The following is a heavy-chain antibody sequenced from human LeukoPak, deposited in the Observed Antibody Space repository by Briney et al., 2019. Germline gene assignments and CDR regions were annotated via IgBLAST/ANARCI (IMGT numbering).Heavy chain of an antibody. V-gene: IGHV3-21*01. CDR3: AREVDGYSDY. D-gene: IGHD5-18*01. CDR2: ISSISSDI. J-gene: IGHJ4*02. Sequence: GGSLRLSCAASGFTFSSYSMNWVRQAPGKGLEGVSSISSISSDIYYADSAKGRFTISRDNAKNSLYLQMNSLRAEDTAVYYCAREVDGYSDYWGQGTLVTVSS. CDR1: GFTFSSYS.